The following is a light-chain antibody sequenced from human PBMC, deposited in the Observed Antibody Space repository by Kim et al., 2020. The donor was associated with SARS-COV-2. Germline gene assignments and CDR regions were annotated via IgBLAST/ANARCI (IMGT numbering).Light chain of an antibody. J-gene: IGKJ1*01. CDR2: KAS. V-gene: IGKV1-5*03. CDR1: QSISSW. CDR3: QKYNSAART. Sequence: DIQMTQSPSTLSASVGDRVTITCRASQSISSWLAWYQQKPGKAPNLLIYKASSLESGVPSRFSGSGSGTDFTLTISSLQPEDVATYYCQKYNSAARTFGQGTKVDIK.